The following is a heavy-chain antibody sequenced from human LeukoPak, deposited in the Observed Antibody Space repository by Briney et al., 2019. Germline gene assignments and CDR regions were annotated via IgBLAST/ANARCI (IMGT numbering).Heavy chain of an antibody. J-gene: IGHJ4*02. D-gene: IGHD3-10*01. CDR1: GFTFSSYA. CDR3: AKDSRGEGYFDY. V-gene: IGHV3-23*01. CDR2: ISGSGGST. Sequence: SGGSLRLSCAASGFTFSSYAMSWVRQAPGKGLEWVSAISGSGGSTYYADSVKGRFTISRDNSKNTLYLQMNSLRAEDTAVYYCAKDSRGEGYFDYWGQGTLVTVSS.